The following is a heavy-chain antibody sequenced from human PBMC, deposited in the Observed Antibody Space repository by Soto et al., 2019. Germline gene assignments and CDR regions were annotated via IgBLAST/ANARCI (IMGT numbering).Heavy chain of an antibody. D-gene: IGHD2-21*01. Sequence: GGSLRLSCAASGFTFSSYWMHWVRQAPGKGLVWVSRINSDGSSTSYADSVKGRFTISRDNAKNTLYLQMNSLRAEDTAVYYCARGVRAVLWFDPWGQGTLVTVSS. CDR1: GFTFSSYW. J-gene: IGHJ5*02. V-gene: IGHV3-74*01. CDR2: INSDGSST. CDR3: ARGVRAVLWFDP.